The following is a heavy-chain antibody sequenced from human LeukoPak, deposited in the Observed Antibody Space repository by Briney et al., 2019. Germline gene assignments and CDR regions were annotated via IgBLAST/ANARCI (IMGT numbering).Heavy chain of an antibody. Sequence: GGSLRLSCAASGFMFSGFSMSWVRQAPGKGLEWVSLIYSGGTTYYADSVKGRFTISRDNSKNTLYLQMNSLRAEDTAVYYCARRAGGYSHPYDYWGQGILVTVSS. V-gene: IGHV3-53*01. CDR3: ARRAGGYSHPYDY. J-gene: IGHJ4*02. CDR2: IYSGGTT. D-gene: IGHD4-23*01. CDR1: GFMFSGFS.